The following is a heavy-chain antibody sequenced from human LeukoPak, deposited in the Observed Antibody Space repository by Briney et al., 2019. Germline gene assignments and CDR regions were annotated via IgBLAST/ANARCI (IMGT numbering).Heavy chain of an antibody. CDR3: ARTIYSSSWYFDY. D-gene: IGHD6-13*01. CDR1: GGSISSVSYY. V-gene: IGHV4-61*02. CDR2: IYTSGST. J-gene: IGHJ4*02. Sequence: SETLSLTCTVSGGSISSVSYYWSWIRQPAGKGLEWIGRIYTSGSTNYNPSLKSRVTISVDTSKNQFSLKLSSVTAADTAVYYCARTIYSSSWYFDYWGQGTLVTVSS.